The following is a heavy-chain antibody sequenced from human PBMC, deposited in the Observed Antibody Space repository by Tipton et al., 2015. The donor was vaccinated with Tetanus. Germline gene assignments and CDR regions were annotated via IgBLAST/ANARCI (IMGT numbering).Heavy chain of an antibody. V-gene: IGHV3-33*01. CDR2: VWYDGSKQ. J-gene: IGHJ4*02. CDR1: GFTFNGYG. CDR3: ARERSLKWLGPADS. Sequence: SGFTFNGYGMHWVRQAPGKGLEWLALVWYDGSKQYYADSVKGRFTISRDNSKNTVDLQMNNLRDEDTAVYYCARERSLKWLGPADSWGQGTLVAVSS. D-gene: IGHD3-3*01.